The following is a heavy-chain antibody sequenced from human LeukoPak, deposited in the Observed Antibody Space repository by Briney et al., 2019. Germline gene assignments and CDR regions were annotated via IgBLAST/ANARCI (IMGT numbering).Heavy chain of an antibody. V-gene: IGHV3-33*01. J-gene: IGHJ6*02. CDR1: GFTFSSYG. D-gene: IGHD5-12*01. CDR3: ARDPLSGDGGMDV. Sequence: PGRSLRLSCAASGFTFSSYGMHWVRQAPGKGLEWVAVIWYDGSNKYYADSVKGRFTISRDNSKNTLYLQMNSLRAEDTAVYYCARDPLSGDGGMDVWGQGTTVTVPS. CDR2: IWYDGSNK.